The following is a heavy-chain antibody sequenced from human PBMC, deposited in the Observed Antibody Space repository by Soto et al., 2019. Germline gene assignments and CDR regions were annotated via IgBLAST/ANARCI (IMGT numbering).Heavy chain of an antibody. V-gene: IGHV4-30-4*01. CDR2: VYSSGST. CDR1: GGSIRSADYY. Sequence: SETLSLTCTVSGGSIRSADYYWNWIRQAPGKGLEWIGCVYSSGSTYYNLSLRGRFTISIDTSKNQFSLKMSSVTAADTAVFYCARGADANSGYFDHWGRGALVTVSS. D-gene: IGHD1-26*01. CDR3: ARGADANSGYFDH. J-gene: IGHJ4*02.